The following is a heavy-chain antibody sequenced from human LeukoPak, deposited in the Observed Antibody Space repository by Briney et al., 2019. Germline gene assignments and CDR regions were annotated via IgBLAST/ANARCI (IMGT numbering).Heavy chain of an antibody. CDR3: ARDQVYYDLTKDFDY. CDR1: GFTFSDYY. D-gene: IGHD3-3*01. J-gene: IGHJ4*02. CDR2: ISSSGSTI. V-gene: IGHV3-11*01. Sequence: GGSLRLSCAASGFTFSDYYMSWIRQAPGKGLEWVSYISSSGSTIYYADSVKGRFTISRDNAKNSLYLQMNSPRAEDTAVYYCARDQVYYDLTKDFDYWGQGTLVTVSS.